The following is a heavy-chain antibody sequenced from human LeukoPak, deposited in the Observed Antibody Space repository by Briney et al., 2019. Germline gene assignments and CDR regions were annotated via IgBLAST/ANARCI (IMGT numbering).Heavy chain of an antibody. D-gene: IGHD6-13*01. Sequence: GGSLRLSCAASGFTFSSYAMHWVRQAPGKGLEWVAVISYDGSNKYYADSVKGRFTISRDNSKNTLYLQMNSLRAEDTAVYYCAKDLDSSSPNWFDPWGQGTLVTVSS. V-gene: IGHV3-30-3*01. J-gene: IGHJ5*02. CDR3: AKDLDSSSPNWFDP. CDR1: GFTFSSYA. CDR2: ISYDGSNK.